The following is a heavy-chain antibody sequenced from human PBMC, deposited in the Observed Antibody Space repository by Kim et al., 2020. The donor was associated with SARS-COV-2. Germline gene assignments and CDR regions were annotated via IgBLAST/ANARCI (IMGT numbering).Heavy chain of an antibody. J-gene: IGHJ5*02. CDR1: GYTFTSYA. Sequence: ASVKVSCKASGYTFTSYAMHWVRQAPGQRLEWMGWINAGNGNTKYSQKFQGRVTITRDTSASTAYMELSSLRSEDTAVYYCARHGGLRYFDWLLGPWGQGTLVTVSS. CDR3: ARHGGLRYFDWLLGP. V-gene: IGHV1-3*01. D-gene: IGHD3-9*01. CDR2: INAGNGNT.